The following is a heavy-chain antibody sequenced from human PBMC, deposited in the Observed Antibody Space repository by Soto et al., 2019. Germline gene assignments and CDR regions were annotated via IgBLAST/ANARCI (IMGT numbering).Heavy chain of an antibody. CDR1: GFTFSSYG. Sequence: QVQLVESGGGVVQPGRSLRLSCAASGFTFSSYGMHWLRQAPGKGLEWVAVIWLDGSNKYYADSVKGRFTISRDNSKNTLYLQMNSLRAEDTAVYYCVRGLWSFDYWGQGTLVTVSS. J-gene: IGHJ4*02. CDR2: IWLDGSNK. CDR3: VRGLWSFDY. D-gene: IGHD5-18*01. V-gene: IGHV3-33*01.